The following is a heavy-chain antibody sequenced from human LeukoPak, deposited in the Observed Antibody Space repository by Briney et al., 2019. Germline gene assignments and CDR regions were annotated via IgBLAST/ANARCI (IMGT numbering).Heavy chain of an antibody. CDR1: GFTFSSYW. D-gene: IGHD4-17*01. V-gene: IGHV3-7*01. CDR2: IKQDGSEK. CDR3: AREAYGDYPDY. J-gene: IGHJ4*02. Sequence: SGGSLRLSCAASGFTFSSYWMSWVRQAPGKGLEWVANIKQDGSEKYYVDSMKGRFTISRDNAKNSLYLQMNSLRAEDTTVYYCAREAYGDYPDYWGQGTLVTVSS.